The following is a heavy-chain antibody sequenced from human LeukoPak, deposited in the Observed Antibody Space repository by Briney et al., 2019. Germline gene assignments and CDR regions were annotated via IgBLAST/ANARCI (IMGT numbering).Heavy chain of an antibody. V-gene: IGHV4-59*01. J-gene: IGHJ3*02. CDR2: IWDTEIT. CDR3: ARGLVLATDDAFDI. D-gene: IGHD5-12*01. Sequence: SETLSLTCTVSGGSIRSYFWSWLRQPPGKGLEWIGYIWDTEITDYNPSLKSRVTISLDTSKNHFSLKLRSVTAADTALYFCARGLVLATDDAFDIWGQGSLVTVSS. CDR1: GGSIRSYF.